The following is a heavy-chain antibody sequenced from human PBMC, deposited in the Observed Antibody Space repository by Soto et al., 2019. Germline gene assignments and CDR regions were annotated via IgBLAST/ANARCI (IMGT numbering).Heavy chain of an antibody. D-gene: IGHD3-3*02. J-gene: IGHJ6*02. CDR3: ARDIMPRLGFYQCGMDV. Sequence: EVQLVESGGGLVQPGGSLRLSCAASGFTFSSYSMNWVRQAPGKGLEWVSYISSSSSAIYSADSVKGRFTISRDNDKNSLYLQMNSLRDEDTAVYYCARDIMPRLGFYQCGMDVWGQGTTVTVSS. CDR2: ISSSSSAI. V-gene: IGHV3-48*02. CDR1: GFTFSSYS.